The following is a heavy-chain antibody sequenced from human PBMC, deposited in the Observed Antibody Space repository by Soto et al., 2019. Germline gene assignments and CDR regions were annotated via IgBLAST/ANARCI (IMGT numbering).Heavy chain of an antibody. D-gene: IGHD3-22*01. CDR3: AADQGYYDSSGYETDYYYYGMDI. J-gene: IGHJ6*02. CDR1: GFTFTSSA. CDR2: IVVGSGNT. Sequence: SVKVSCKASGFTFTSSAVQWVRQARGQRLEWIGWIVVGSGNTNYAQKFQERVTITRDMSTSTAYMELSSLRSEDTAVYYCAADQGYYDSSGYETDYYYYGMDIWGQ. V-gene: IGHV1-58*01.